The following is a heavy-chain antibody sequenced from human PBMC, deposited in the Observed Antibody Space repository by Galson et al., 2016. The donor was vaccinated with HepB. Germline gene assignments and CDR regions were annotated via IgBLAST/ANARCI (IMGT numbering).Heavy chain of an antibody. V-gene: IGHV4-34*01. Sequence: SETLSLTCAVYGGSFSDCYWSWIRQPPGKGLGWIGEIYHDGNTNYNPSLKSRVTLSVDKSDNQFSLKLSSVTAADTAVYYCARQKIQSGGNCCDAFDIWGQGTMVTVSS. D-gene: IGHD2-15*01. CDR3: ARQKIQSGGNCCDAFDI. CDR1: GGSFSDCY. J-gene: IGHJ3*02. CDR2: IYHDGNT.